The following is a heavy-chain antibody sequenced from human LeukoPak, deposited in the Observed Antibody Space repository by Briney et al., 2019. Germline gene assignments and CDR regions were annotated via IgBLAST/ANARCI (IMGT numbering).Heavy chain of an antibody. Sequence: GGSLRLSCAASGFTFRSYAMSWVRQAPGKGLEWVSGISGSGGSRYYADSVKGRFTISRDKSKNALYLQMNSLRAEDTAVYYCAKSSYYDILTGYAGVWGQGTLVTVSS. V-gene: IGHV3-23*01. CDR2: ISGSGGSR. J-gene: IGHJ4*02. CDR3: AKSSYYDILTGYAGV. CDR1: GFTFRSYA. D-gene: IGHD3-9*01.